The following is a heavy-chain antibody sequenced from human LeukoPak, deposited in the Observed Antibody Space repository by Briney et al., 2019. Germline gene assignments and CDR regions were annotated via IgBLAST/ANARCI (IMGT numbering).Heavy chain of an antibody. V-gene: IGHV4-59*01. J-gene: IGHJ4*02. Sequence: SETLSITCSVSGGFISSYYWSWIRQPPGKGLEWIGYIHYSGSTNYNPSLKSRVTISVDTSKNQFSLKLSSVTAADTAVYYCARDGLGVTRAFDYWGQGTLVTVSS. CDR2: IHYSGST. CDR1: GGFISSYY. D-gene: IGHD1-26*01. CDR3: ARDGLGVTRAFDY.